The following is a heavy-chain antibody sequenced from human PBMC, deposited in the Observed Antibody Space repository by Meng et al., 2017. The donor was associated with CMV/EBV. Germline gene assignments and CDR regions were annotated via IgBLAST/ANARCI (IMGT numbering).Heavy chain of an antibody. J-gene: IGHJ4*02. V-gene: IGHV4-38-2*02. CDR1: GYSISSGYY. CDR2: IYYSGST. CDR3: ARHKGASSSWRGGFDY. D-gene: IGHD6-13*01. Sequence: SETLSLTCTVSGYSISSGYYWGWIRQPPGKGLEWIGSIYYSGSTYYNPSLKSRVTISVDTSKNQFSLKLSSVTAADTAVYYCARHKGASSSWRGGFDYWGQGTLVTVSS.